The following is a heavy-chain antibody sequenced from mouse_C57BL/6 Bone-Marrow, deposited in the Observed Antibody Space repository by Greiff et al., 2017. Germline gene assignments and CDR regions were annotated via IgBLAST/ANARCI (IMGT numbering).Heavy chain of an antibody. CDR3: ARAIITPVEGY. CDR2: IHPNSGST. Sequence: VQLQQPGAELVKPGASVKLSCKASGYTFTSYWMHWVKQRPGQGLEWIGMIHPNSGSTNYNEKFKSKATLTVDKSSSTAYMQLRSLTSEDSAVYYCARAIITPVEGYRGAGTTLSVSS. D-gene: IGHD1-1*01. V-gene: IGHV1-64*01. J-gene: IGHJ2*01. CDR1: GYTFTSYW.